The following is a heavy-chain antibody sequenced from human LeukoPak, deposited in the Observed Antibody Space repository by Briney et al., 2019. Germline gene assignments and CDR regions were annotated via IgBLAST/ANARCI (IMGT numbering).Heavy chain of an antibody. Sequence: GGSLRLSCAASGFTFSSYAMSWVRQAPGKGLEWVSAISGSGGSTYYADSVKGRFTISRDNSKNTLYLQMNSLRAEDTAVYHCAKSFGSSWYNWFDPWGQGTLVTVSS. CDR1: GFTFSSYA. D-gene: IGHD6-13*01. J-gene: IGHJ5*02. CDR2: ISGSGGST. V-gene: IGHV3-23*01. CDR3: AKSFGSSWYNWFDP.